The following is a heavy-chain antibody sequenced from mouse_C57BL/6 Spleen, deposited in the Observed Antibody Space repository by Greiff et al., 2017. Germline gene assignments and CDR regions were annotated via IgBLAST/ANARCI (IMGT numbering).Heavy chain of an antibody. V-gene: IGHV1-80*01. J-gene: IGHJ1*03. D-gene: IGHD2-2*01. CDR2: IYPGDGDT. CDR1: GYAFSSYW. CDR3: AREGIYYGYAYWYFDV. Sequence: VQLQQSGAELVKPGASVKISCKASGYAFSSYWMNWVKQRPGKGLEWIGQIYPGDGDTNYNGKLKGKATLTADKSSSTAYMQLSSLTSEDSAVYFCAREGIYYGYAYWYFDVWGTGTTVTVSS.